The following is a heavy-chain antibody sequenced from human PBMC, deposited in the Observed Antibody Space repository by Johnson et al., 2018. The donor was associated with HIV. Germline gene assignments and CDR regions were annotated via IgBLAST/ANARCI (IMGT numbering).Heavy chain of an antibody. CDR3: AVSVLTGRRPDDAFDI. V-gene: IGHV3-11*01. J-gene: IGHJ3*02. CDR1: GFGFSRYV. D-gene: IGHD3-9*01. CDR2: ISSSGSTI. Sequence: QMLLVQSGGGLVKPGGSLRLSCAASGFGFSRYVMHWVRQAPGKGLEWVSYISSSGSTIYYADSVKGRFTISRDNAKNSLYLQMNSLRAEDTALYYCAVSVLTGRRPDDAFDIWGQGTMVTVSS.